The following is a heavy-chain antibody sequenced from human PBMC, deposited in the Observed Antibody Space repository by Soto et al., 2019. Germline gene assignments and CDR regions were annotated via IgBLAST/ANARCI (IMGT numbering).Heavy chain of an antibody. Sequence: XSVKVACEASGYTFTSYGISWVRQAPGQGLEWMGWISAYSGNTNYAQKLQGRVTMTTDTSTSTAYMDLRSLRSDDPAVYYCARKNDYGDFDYWGQGTLVTVSS. CDR2: ISAYSGNT. D-gene: IGHD4-17*01. V-gene: IGHV1-18*01. CDR1: GYTFTSYG. J-gene: IGHJ4*02. CDR3: ARKNDYGDFDY.